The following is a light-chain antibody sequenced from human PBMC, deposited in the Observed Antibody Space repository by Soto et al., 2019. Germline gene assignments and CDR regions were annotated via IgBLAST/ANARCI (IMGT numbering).Light chain of an antibody. Sequence: DIVMTQSPDSLAVSLGERATINCKSSQSVLYSSNNKNYLAWYQQKQGQPPKLLIYWASTRESGVPDRFSGIGSVTDFTLTFSSLRAEDVAVYYCQQYYSTPPTFGQGTKVEIK. V-gene: IGKV4-1*01. CDR1: QSVLYSSNNKNY. CDR2: WAS. J-gene: IGKJ1*01. CDR3: QQYYSTPPT.